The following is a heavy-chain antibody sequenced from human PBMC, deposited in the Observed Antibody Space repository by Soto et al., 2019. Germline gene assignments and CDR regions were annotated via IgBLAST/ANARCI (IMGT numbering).Heavy chain of an antibody. CDR3: AREPEDGVPGDF. D-gene: IGHD2-8*01. V-gene: IGHV1-3*01. CDR1: GYTFTSHT. CDR2: IIVSHGRP. Sequence: QVQLVQSGAAVKEPGASVKLSCKASGYTFTSHTIHWARQAPGQGLEWMGWIIVSHGRPRIAPQFQGRVTFTTDTSATTAYMELNSLTAEDTAVYFCAREPEDGVPGDFWGQGTLVVVSS. J-gene: IGHJ4*02.